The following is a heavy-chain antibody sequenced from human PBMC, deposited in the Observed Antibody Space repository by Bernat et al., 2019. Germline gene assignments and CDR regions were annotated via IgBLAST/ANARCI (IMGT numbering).Heavy chain of an antibody. CDR3: ARDVPEYSSSWGAFDI. CDR1: GGTFSSYA. CDR2: IIPILGIA. Sequence: QVKLVQSGAEVKKPGSSVKVSCKASGGTFSSYAISWVRQAPGQGLEWMGRIIPILGIANYAQKFQGRVTITADKSTSTAYMELSSLRSEDTAVDYCARDVPEYSSSWGAFDIWGQGTMVTVSS. J-gene: IGHJ3*02. D-gene: IGHD6-6*01. V-gene: IGHV1-69*04.